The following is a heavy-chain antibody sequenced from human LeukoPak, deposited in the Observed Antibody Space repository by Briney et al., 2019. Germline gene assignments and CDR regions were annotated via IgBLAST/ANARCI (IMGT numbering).Heavy chain of an antibody. V-gene: IGHV3-23*01. CDR1: GFTLSSYA. D-gene: IGHD3-9*01. CDR2: LSGSGART. CDR3: AKDAHYDILTGYYDY. J-gene: IGHJ4*02. Sequence: GGSLRLSCAASGFTLSSYAMSWVRQAPGKGLEWVSTLSGSGARTYYADSVKGRFTVSRDTSKNTLYLQMNSLRAEDTALYYCAKDAHYDILTGYYDYWGQGTLVTVSS.